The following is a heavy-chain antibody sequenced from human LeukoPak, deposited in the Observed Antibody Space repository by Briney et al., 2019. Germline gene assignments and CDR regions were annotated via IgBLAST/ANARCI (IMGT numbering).Heavy chain of an antibody. Sequence: GGSLRLSCAASGFTFSNSCMSWVSQAPRKGLEWVATLSGSGITKYYADSVKGRFTISRDNSKNTLYLKMNSLRAEDTDVYYCAKGIYSSGWSYFDYWGHGTLVTVSS. J-gene: IGHJ4*01. D-gene: IGHD6-19*01. V-gene: IGHV3-23*01. CDR1: GFTFSNSC. CDR2: LSGSGITK. CDR3: AKGIYSSGWSYFDY.